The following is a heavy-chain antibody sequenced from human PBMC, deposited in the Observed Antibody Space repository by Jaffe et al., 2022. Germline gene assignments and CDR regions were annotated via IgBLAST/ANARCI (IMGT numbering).Heavy chain of an antibody. Sequence: QVQLVESGGGVVQPGGSLRLSCAASGFTFSSYGMHWVRQAPGKGLEWVAFIRYDGSNKYYADSVKGRFTISRDNSKNTLYLQMNSLRAEDTAVYYCAKDPLSLRLVQGPLSSPNWFDPWGQGTLVTVSS. J-gene: IGHJ5*02. D-gene: IGHD3-10*01. V-gene: IGHV3-30*02. CDR1: GFTFSSYG. CDR3: AKDPLSLRLVQGPLSSPNWFDP. CDR2: IRYDGSNK.